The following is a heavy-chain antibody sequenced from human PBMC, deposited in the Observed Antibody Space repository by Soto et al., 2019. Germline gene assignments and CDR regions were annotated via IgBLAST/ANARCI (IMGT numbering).Heavy chain of an antibody. Sequence: GGSLRLSCAASGFTFSSYAMSWVRQAPGKGLEWVSSISGSGGSTYYADSVKGRFTLSRDNSKSTLYLQMNSLRAEDTAVYYCAKIKRLGAAADYYYGMDVWGQGTTVTVSS. D-gene: IGHD6-13*01. CDR1: GFTFSSYA. CDR3: AKIKRLGAAADYYYGMDV. J-gene: IGHJ6*02. V-gene: IGHV3-23*01. CDR2: ISGSGGST.